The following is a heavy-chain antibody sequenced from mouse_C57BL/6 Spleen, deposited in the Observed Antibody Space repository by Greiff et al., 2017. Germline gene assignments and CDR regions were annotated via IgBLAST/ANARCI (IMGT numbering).Heavy chain of an antibody. CDR2: IHPNSGST. D-gene: IGHD2-5*01. Sequence: VKLQQPGAELVKPGASVKLSCKASGYTFTSYWMHWVKQRPGQGLEWIGMIHPNSGSTNYNEKFKSKATLTVDKSSSTAYMQLSSLTSADSAVYYCARWDYSNYDYYAKDYWGQGTSVTVSS. V-gene: IGHV1-64*01. J-gene: IGHJ4*01. CDR3: ARWDYSNYDYYAKDY. CDR1: GYTFTSYW.